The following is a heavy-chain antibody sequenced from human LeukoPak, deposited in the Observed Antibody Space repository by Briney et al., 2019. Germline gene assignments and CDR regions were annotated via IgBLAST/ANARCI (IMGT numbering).Heavy chain of an antibody. CDR2: ISSSSSTI. V-gene: IGHV3-11*04. CDR3: ARDPIPGYYDSSGYFNYWYFDL. Sequence: GGSLRLSCAASGFTFSDYYMSWIRQAPGKGLEWVSYISSSSSTIYYADSAKGRFTISRDNAKNSLYLQMNSLRDEDTAVYYCARDPIPGYYDSSGYFNYWYFDLWGRGTLVTVSS. D-gene: IGHD3-22*01. J-gene: IGHJ2*01. CDR1: GFTFSDYY.